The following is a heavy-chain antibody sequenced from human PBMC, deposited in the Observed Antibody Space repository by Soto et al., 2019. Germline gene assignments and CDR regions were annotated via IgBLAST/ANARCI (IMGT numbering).Heavy chain of an antibody. CDR1: GGSISRYY. J-gene: IGHJ5*02. D-gene: IGHD3-10*01. V-gene: IGHV4-59*01. CDR2: IYYSGST. Sequence: TLSLTCTVSGGSISRYYWNWIRQPPGKGLEWIGYIYYSGSTNYNPSLKSRVTISVDTSKNQFSLKLSSVTAADTAVYYCARDPGSGSYYGWFDPWGQGTLVTVSS. CDR3: ARDPGSGSYYGWFDP.